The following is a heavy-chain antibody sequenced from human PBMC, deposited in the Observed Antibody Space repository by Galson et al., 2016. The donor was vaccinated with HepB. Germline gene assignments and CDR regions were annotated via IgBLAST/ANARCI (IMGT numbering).Heavy chain of an antibody. CDR2: VFHSGIT. CDR1: GASISSANW. CDR3: ARDKYSAWLRGMEV. J-gene: IGHJ6*02. Sequence: SETLSLTCDVSGASISSANWWSWVRQHQGKGLEWIGEVFHSGITNYSPSLKNRVTISVDKSKNQFSLQLSSVTAADTAMYYCARDKYSAWLRGMEVWGQGTTVTVSS. D-gene: IGHD3-22*01. V-gene: IGHV4-4*02.